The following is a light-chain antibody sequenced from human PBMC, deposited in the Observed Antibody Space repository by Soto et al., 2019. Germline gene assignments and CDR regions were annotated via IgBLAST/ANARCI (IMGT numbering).Light chain of an antibody. CDR1: QDITNF. CDR2: DAS. J-gene: IGKJ1*01. CDR3: QQYDSLPQT. V-gene: IGKV1-33*01. Sequence: DIQMTQSPSSLSASVGDRVTIACRASQDITNFLSWYQQKPGKAPKLLVYDASNLETGVPSRFSGSASGTDFTFTISSLQPEDIETYYCQQYDSLPQTFGQGTKVDIK.